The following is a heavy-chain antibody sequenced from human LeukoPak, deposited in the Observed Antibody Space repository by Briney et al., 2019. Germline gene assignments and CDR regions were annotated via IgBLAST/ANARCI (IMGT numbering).Heavy chain of an antibody. CDR1: GFTFSSYG. D-gene: IGHD3-9*01. J-gene: IGHJ4*02. CDR3: ASYDILPGYHPPFDY. CDR2: ISYDGKNM. Sequence: PGRSLRLSCAASGFTFSSYGMHWVRQAPGKGLEWVAVISYDGKNMYYADSVKGRFTISRDNSQNTLYLQMNSLRVEDTGVYYCASYDILPGYHPPFDYWGQGSLVSVSS. V-gene: IGHV3-30*03.